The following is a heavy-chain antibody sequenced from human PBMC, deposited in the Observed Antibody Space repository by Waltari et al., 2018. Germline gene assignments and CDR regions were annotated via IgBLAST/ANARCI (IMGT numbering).Heavy chain of an antibody. Sequence: EVQLVESGGGLVQPGGSLRLSCAASGFTFNSYEMNWVRQAPGKGLEWVSYISSSGSTIYYADSVKGRFTISRDNAKNSLYLQMNSLRAEDTAVYYCAREGWELLRWFDPWGQGTLVTVSS. CDR1: GFTFNSYE. CDR3: AREGWELLRWFDP. D-gene: IGHD3-10*01. CDR2: ISSSGSTI. V-gene: IGHV3-48*03. J-gene: IGHJ5*02.